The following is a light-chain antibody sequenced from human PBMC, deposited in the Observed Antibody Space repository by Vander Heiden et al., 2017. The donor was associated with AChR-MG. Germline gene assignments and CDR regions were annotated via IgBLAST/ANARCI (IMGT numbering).Light chain of an antibody. CDR2: KDT. CDR3: QAWDISTVV. V-gene: IGLV3-1*01. Sequence: SYELTQPPSVSVPPGQTATITCSGDKSDDKLVYWYQHKPGQSPLLCIHKDTKRPSGIPERLSGANSGNTATLTISGTQAVDGGAYYCQAWDISTVVFGGGTKLTVL. CDR1: KSDDKL. J-gene: IGLJ2*01.